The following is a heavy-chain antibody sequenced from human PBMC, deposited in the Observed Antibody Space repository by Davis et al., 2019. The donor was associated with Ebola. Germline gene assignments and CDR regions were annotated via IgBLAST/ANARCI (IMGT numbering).Heavy chain of an antibody. J-gene: IGHJ6*02. V-gene: IGHV4-30-2*01. D-gene: IGHD4-11*01. Sequence: PSETLSLTCTVSGGSISSGGYSWSWIRQPPGKGLEWIGYIYHSGSTYYNPSLKSRVTISVDRSKNQFSLKLSSVTAADTAVYYCARARGGPTGLRGYGMDVWGQGTTVTVSS. CDR3: ARARGGPTGLRGYGMDV. CDR2: IYHSGST. CDR1: GGSISSGGYS.